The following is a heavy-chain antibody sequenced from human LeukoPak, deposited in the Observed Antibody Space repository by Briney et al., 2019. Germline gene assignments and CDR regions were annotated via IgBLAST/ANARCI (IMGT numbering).Heavy chain of an antibody. D-gene: IGHD1-14*01. CDR2: ISGTGGKT. Sequence: QPGGSLRLSCAASGFTFGTYAMSWVRQAPGKGLEWVSAISGTGGKTYSADSVKGRFTISRDNSKNTPYLQMNSLRAEDAAVYYCAKETARPAGVFEYWGQGTRVTVSS. CDR1: GFTFGTYA. V-gene: IGHV3-23*01. CDR3: AKETARPAGVFEY. J-gene: IGHJ4*02.